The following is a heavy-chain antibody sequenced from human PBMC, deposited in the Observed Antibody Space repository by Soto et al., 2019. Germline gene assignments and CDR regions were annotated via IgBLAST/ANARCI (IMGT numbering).Heavy chain of an antibody. V-gene: IGHV3-21*01. D-gene: IGHD5-18*01. CDR2: ISSSSSYI. J-gene: IGHJ4*02. CDR3: ARGSRGYSYGSDY. CDR1: GFTLSSYS. Sequence: GGSLRLSCAASGFTLSSYSMNWVRQAPGKGLEWVSSISSSSSYIYYADSVKGRFTISRDNAKNSLYLQMNSLRAEDTAVYYCARGSRGYSYGSDYWGQGTLVTVSS.